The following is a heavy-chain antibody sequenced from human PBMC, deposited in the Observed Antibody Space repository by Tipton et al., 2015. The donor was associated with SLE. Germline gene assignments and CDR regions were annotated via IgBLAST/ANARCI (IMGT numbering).Heavy chain of an antibody. CDR2: ISSSSTTI. CDR1: RFTFSDYY. Sequence: SLRLSCAASRFTFSDYYMNWVRQAPGKGLEWVSYISSSSTTIYYADSVKGRFTISRDNAKNSLYLQMNSLRAEDTAVYFCARTDYGAVDYWGQGTLVTVSS. D-gene: IGHD4/OR15-4a*01. V-gene: IGHV3-11*04. J-gene: IGHJ4*02. CDR3: ARTDYGAVDY.